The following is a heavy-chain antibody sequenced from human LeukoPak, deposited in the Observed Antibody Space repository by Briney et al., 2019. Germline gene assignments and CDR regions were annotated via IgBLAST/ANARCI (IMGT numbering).Heavy chain of an antibody. CDR3: TRDPRRLDY. J-gene: IGHJ4*02. Sequence: GGSLRLSCAASGFTFNNAWMSWVRQAPRKGLEWVGRIKSKTDAGTTDYAAPVKGRFIISRDDSKNTLYLQMNSLKIEDTAVYYCTRDPRRLDYWGQGTLVTVSS. V-gene: IGHV3-15*01. CDR2: IKSKTDAGTT. CDR1: GFTFNNAW.